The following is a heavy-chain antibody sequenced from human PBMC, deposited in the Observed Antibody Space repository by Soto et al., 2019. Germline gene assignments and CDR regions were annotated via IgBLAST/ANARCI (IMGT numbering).Heavy chain of an antibody. CDR1: GFTFSSYA. D-gene: IGHD2-15*01. J-gene: IGHJ4*02. CDR3: AKVGELAVGGFDY. CDR2: ISDTGGST. Sequence: EVQLLESGGGLVQPGGSLRLSCAASGFTFSSYAMSWVRQAPGKGLEWVSRISDTGGSTYYADSVKGRFTISRDNSKNTLYLQMNSLRADDTTIYYCAKVGELAVGGFDYWGQGTLVTVSS. V-gene: IGHV3-23*01.